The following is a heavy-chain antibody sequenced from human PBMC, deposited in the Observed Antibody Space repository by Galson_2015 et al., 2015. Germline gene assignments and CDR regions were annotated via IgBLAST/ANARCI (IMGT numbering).Heavy chain of an antibody. CDR1: GGTFSSYA. CDR3: ARGYSYGSDDYYGMDV. Sequence: SCKASGGTFSSYAISWVRRAPGQGLEWMGGIIPIFGTANYAQKFQGRVTITADESTSTAYMELSSLRSEDTAVYYCARGYSYGSDDYYGMDVWGQGTTVTVSS. V-gene: IGHV1-69*01. D-gene: IGHD5-18*01. CDR2: IIPIFGTA. J-gene: IGHJ6*02.